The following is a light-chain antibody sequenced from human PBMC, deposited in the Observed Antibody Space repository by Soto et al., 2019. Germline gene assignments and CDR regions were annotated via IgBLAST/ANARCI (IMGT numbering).Light chain of an antibody. V-gene: IGLV2-8*01. CDR3: SSYSGNKHYV. CDR1: SSDVGGYNY. J-gene: IGLJ2*01. Sequence: QSVLTQPPSASGAPGQSVTISCTGTSSDVGGYNYVSWYQQHPGKAPKLMIYEVTKRPSGVPDRFSGSKSGNTASLTVSGLQAEDEADYYCSSYSGNKHYVFGGGTKLTVL. CDR2: EVT.